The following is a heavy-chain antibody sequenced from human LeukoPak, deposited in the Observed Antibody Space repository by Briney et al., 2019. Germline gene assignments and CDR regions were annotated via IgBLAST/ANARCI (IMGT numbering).Heavy chain of an antibody. D-gene: IGHD6-13*01. CDR3: ARDPAAADH. CDR2: IKYDGSET. V-gene: IGHV3-7*01. J-gene: IGHJ4*02. CDR1: GFTFISYS. Sequence: GGSLRLSCAASGFTFISYSMNWVRQAPGKGLEWVANIKYDGSETHYVDSVKGRFTISRDNAKDSLFLQMHSLRVEDTAMYYCARDPAAADHWGQGALVIVSS.